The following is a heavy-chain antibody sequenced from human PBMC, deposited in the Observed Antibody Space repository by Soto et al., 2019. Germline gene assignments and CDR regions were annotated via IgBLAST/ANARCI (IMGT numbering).Heavy chain of an antibody. J-gene: IGHJ6*01. CDR3: ARRRYGGVDCYHKFYYGMDV. CDR1: GRTFSSYT. CDR2: IIPVLGVT. Sequence: QVQLVQSGAEVRKPGSSVEVSCMASGRTFSSYTVNWVRQAPGQGLEWIGRIIPVLGVTHYARRFQGRVTITADRSRKTAYMELTSLTAEDTAVYYCARRRYGGVDCYHKFYYGMDVW. V-gene: IGHV1-69*02. D-gene: IGHD2-21*02.